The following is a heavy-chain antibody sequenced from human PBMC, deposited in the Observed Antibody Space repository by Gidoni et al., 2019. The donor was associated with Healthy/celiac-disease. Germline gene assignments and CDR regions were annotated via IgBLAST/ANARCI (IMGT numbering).Heavy chain of an antibody. CDR1: GFTFRSYS. D-gene: IGHD6-19*01. V-gene: IGHV3-21*01. CDR2: ISSSSSYI. Sequence: EVQLVESGGGLVKPGGSLRLSCAASGFTFRSYSMNWVRQAPGKGLEWVSSISSSSSYIYYADSVKGRFTISRDNAKNSLYLQMNSLRAEDTAVYYCARDSGSSGWYGMDVWGQGTTVTVSS. CDR3: ARDSGSSGWYGMDV. J-gene: IGHJ6*02.